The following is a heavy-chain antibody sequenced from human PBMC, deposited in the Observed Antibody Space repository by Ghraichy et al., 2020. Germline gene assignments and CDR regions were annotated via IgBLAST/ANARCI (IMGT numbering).Heavy chain of an antibody. V-gene: IGHV3-23*01. CDR2: ISGSGDGI. D-gene: IGHD2-8*01. Sequence: GGSLRLSCAASGFTFSNYAMNWVRQAPGKGLEWVAAISGSGDGIYHADSVKGRFTMSRDNSKNTLYLQMNTLTAEDTAIYYCVKGGAGVPAWGQGTLVTVSS. CDR1: GFTFSNYA. CDR3: VKGGAGVPA. J-gene: IGHJ5*02.